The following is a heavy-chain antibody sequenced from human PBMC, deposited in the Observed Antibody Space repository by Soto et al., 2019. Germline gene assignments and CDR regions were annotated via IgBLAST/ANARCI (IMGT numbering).Heavy chain of an antibody. V-gene: IGHV4-61*02. CDR2: IYSSGNT. CDR1: GDSVTSVNYY. D-gene: IGHD3-3*01. J-gene: IGHJ5*02. CDR3: ARGQRFSDWFDP. Sequence: SETLSLTCAVSGDSVTSVNYYWTWIRQPAGKGLEWIGRIYSSGNTKYNPSLQSRVTMSLDTSNNQFSLRLTSVTAADTAVYYCARGQRFSDWFDPWGQGTLVTVSS.